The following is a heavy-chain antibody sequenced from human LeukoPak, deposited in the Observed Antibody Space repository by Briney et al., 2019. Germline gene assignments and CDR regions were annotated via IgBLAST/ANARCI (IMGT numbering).Heavy chain of an antibody. CDR1: GYTFATYD. D-gene: IGHD3-22*01. V-gene: IGHV1-8*03. Sequence: ASVKVSCKASGYTFATYDINWVRQATGQGLEWMGWMNPNSGNTGYAQKFQGRVTITRNTSISTAYMELSSLRSEDTAVYYCARGYYYDTSGYDYWGQGTLVTVSS. CDR2: MNPNSGNT. CDR3: ARGYYYDTSGYDY. J-gene: IGHJ4*02.